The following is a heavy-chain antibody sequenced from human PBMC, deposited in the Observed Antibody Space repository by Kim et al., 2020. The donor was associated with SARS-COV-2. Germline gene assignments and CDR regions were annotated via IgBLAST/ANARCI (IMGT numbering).Heavy chain of an antibody. Sequence: GGSLRLSCTAYGFTFSPFAMHWVRQAPGKGLEWVAVIRSDESKRYYAESVKDRFTISRDNSKNTLYLQMNSLRAEDTAIYYCARNFGSATMIGDVWGLGTMVTVSS. CDR1: GFTFSPFA. V-gene: IGHV3-33*01. CDR2: IRSDESKR. J-gene: IGHJ3*01. CDR3: ARNFGSATMIGDV. D-gene: IGHD3-10*01.